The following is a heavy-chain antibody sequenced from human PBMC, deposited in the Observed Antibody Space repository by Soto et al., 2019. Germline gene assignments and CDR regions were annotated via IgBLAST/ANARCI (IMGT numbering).Heavy chain of an antibody. J-gene: IGHJ4*02. CDR2: ISYDGSNK. CDR1: GFTFSSYG. D-gene: IGHD2-15*01. CDR3: AKSDGYCSGGSCPPDFDY. V-gene: IGHV3-30*18. Sequence: QVQLVESGGGVVQPGRSLRLSCAASGFTFSSYGMHWVRQAPGKGLEWVAVISYDGSNKYYADSVKGRFTISRDNSKNTLYLQMNSLRAEDTAVYYCAKSDGYCSGGSCPPDFDYWGQGTLVTVSS.